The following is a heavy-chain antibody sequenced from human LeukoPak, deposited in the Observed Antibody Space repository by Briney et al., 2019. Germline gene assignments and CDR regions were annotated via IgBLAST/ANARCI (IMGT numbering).Heavy chain of an antibody. Sequence: GGSLRLSCAASGFTFSSYWMHWVRQAPGKGLVWVSRINSDGSSTSYADSVKGRFTISRDNAKNTLYLQMNSLRAEDTAVYYCARENLYCSSTSCYFDGMDVWGQGTTVTVSS. CDR2: INSDGSST. J-gene: IGHJ6*02. CDR1: GFTFSSYW. CDR3: ARENLYCSSTSCYFDGMDV. D-gene: IGHD2-2*01. V-gene: IGHV3-74*01.